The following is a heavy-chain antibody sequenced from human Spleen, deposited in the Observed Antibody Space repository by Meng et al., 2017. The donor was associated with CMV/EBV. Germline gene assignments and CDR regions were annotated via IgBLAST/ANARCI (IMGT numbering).Heavy chain of an antibody. V-gene: IGHV4-34*01. CDR2: IGHSGST. D-gene: IGHD3-16*01. J-gene: IGHJ4*02. CDR1: GCSFNGYY. CDR3: ARAYDYVWGTPGGY. Sequence: VSGCSFNGYYLVLLRPPPGKGLEGIGGIGHSGSTNYDPALQSRVTISVDTAKNQFSLKLSSVTAADTAVYYCARAYDYVWGTPGGYWGQGTLVTVSS.